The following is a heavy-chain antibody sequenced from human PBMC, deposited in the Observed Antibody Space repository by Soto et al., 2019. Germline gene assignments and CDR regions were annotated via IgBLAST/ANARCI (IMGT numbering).Heavy chain of an antibody. CDR3: ASSTLIAAVGAVPDY. CDR2: IDPSDSYT. J-gene: IGHJ4*02. CDR1: GYSFTSYW. Sequence: GESLKISCKGSGYSFTSYWISWVRQMPGKGLEWMGRIDPSDSYTNYSPSFQGHVTISAGKSISTAYLQWSSLKASDTAMYYCASSTLIAAVGAVPDYWGQGTLVTVSS. D-gene: IGHD6-13*01. V-gene: IGHV5-10-1*01.